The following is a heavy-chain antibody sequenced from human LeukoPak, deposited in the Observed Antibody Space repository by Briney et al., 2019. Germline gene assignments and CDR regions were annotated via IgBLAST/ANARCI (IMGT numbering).Heavy chain of an antibody. D-gene: IGHD5-12*01. Sequence: PSQTLSLTCAVSGGSMSSGGYSWSWIRQPPGKVLEWIEYIYQSGSTYYNPSLKSRVTISVDRSKNQFSLKLSSVTAADTAVYYCARGLAEGAIVATRDDAFDIWGQGTMVTVSS. V-gene: IGHV4-30-2*01. CDR2: IYQSGST. J-gene: IGHJ3*02. CDR1: GGSMSSGGYS. CDR3: ARGLAEGAIVATRDDAFDI.